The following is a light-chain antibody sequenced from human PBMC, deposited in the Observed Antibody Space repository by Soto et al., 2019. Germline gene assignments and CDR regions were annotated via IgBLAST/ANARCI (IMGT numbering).Light chain of an antibody. CDR1: SSDVGGWPH. CDR2: EVS. Sequence: QSALTQPASVFASPGQSITISCAGTSSDVGGWPHVSWYQQHPGKAPKLVIYEVSNRPSGVSSRFSGSKSGSTASLTISGLQAEDEADYYCSSYTSSSTLVFGGGTKLT. J-gene: IGLJ2*01. V-gene: IGLV2-14*01. CDR3: SSYTSSSTLV.